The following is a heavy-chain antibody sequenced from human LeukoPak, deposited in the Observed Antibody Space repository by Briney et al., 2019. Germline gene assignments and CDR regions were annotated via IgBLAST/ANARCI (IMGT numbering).Heavy chain of an antibody. J-gene: IGHJ6*02. V-gene: IGHV4-59*12. CDR2: IHYTGRA. CDR3: ARVGDGMDV. CDR1: GGSISGYY. Sequence: SETLSLTCTVSGGSISGYYWGWMRQPPGQGLEWIGYIHYTGRATYNASLESRVTISLDTFKNQFSLTLISVTAADTAVYYCARVGDGMDVWGQGTTVTVSS.